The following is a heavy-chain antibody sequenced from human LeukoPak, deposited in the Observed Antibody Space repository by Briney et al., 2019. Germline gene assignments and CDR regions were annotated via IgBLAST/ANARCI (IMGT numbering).Heavy chain of an antibody. V-gene: IGHV3-23*01. CDR2: ISGSADST. J-gene: IGHJ3*02. CDR1: GFTFSSYA. CDR3: AKDRGCTNGVCSIAGAFDI. Sequence: GGSLRLSCAASGFTFSSYATSWVRQAPGKGLEWVSAISGSADSTYYPDSVKGRFTISRDNSKNTLYLQMNSLRAEDTAVYYCAKDRGCTNGVCSIAGAFDIWGQGTMVTVSS. D-gene: IGHD2-8*01.